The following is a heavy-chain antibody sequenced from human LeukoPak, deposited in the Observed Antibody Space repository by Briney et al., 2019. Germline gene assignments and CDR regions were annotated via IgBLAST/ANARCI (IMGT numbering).Heavy chain of an antibody. Sequence: SETLSLTCTVSGGSISSSSYYWGWIRQPPGKGLEWIGSIYYSGSTYYNPSLKSRVTISVDTSKNQFSLKLSSVTAADTAVYYCARDSGVDYYDSSGLLGYWGQGTLVTVSS. CDR2: IYYSGST. D-gene: IGHD3-22*01. CDR1: GGSISSSSYY. J-gene: IGHJ4*02. V-gene: IGHV4-39*07. CDR3: ARDSGVDYYDSSGLLGY.